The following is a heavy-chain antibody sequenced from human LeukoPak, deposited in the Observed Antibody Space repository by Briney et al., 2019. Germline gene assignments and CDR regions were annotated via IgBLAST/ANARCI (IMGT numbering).Heavy chain of an antibody. CDR3: ARFIAAAGIFKNGMDV. Sequence: ASVKVSCKASGYTFTSYGISWVRQAPGQGLEWMGWISAYNDNTNYAQKLQGRVTMTTDTSTSTAYMELRSLRSDDTAVYYCARFIAAAGIFKNGMDVWGQGTTVTVSS. V-gene: IGHV1-18*01. J-gene: IGHJ6*02. D-gene: IGHD6-13*01. CDR2: ISAYNDNT. CDR1: GYTFTSYG.